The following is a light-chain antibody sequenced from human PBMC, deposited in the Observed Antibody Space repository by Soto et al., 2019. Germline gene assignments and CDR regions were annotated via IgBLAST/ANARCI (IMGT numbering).Light chain of an antibody. CDR2: DAS. V-gene: IGKV3-20*01. CDR1: QSVSSSS. J-gene: IGKJ1*01. Sequence: EIVLTQSPGTLSLSPGERATLSCRASQSVSSSSLDWYQQKPGQAPRLLIYDASSRATGIPDRFSGSGSGTDFTLTISRLEPEDFAVYYCQQYCSSLRTFGQGTKVEIK. CDR3: QQYCSSLRT.